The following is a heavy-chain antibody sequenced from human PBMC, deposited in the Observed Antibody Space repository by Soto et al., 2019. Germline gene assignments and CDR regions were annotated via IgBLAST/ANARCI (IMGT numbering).Heavy chain of an antibody. J-gene: IGHJ6*02. V-gene: IGHV4-34*01. CDR1: GGSSSGYY. CDR2: INHSGST. Sequence: PSETLSLTCTVYGGSSSGYYWSWIRQPPGKGLEWIGEINHSGSTNYNPSLKSRVTISVDTSKNQFSLKLSSVTAADTAVYYCARLPKRWPAPYYGMDVWGQGTTVNVSS. D-gene: IGHD2-2*01. CDR3: ARLPKRWPAPYYGMDV.